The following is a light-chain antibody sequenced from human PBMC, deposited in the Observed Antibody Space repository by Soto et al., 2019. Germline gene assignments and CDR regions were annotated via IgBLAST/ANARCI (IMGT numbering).Light chain of an antibody. Sequence: DIQMTQSPSTLSASVGDRVTITCRASQSISSWLAWYRQKPGKAPKLLIYDASSLESGGASRFSASGSRTKFTLTISSLQSDDFATYYCQQYHSYPWTFGQGTKAEIK. V-gene: IGKV1-5*01. CDR1: QSISSW. CDR3: QQYHSYPWT. CDR2: DAS. J-gene: IGKJ1*01.